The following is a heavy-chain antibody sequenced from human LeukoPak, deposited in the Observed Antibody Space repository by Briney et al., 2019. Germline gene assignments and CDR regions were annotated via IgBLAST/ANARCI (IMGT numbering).Heavy chain of an antibody. CDR1: GFTFRGYG. V-gene: IGHV3-33*06. CDR3: AKGMTTGPRSVYHYMDV. Sequence: GGSLRLSCVASGFTFRGYGMHWVRRAPGKGLEWLSLLWYDGSNEYYADSVKGRFTISRDNSKNTLYLQMNSLRAEDTAVYYCAKGMTTGPRSVYHYMDVWGKGTTVTVSS. CDR2: LWYDGSNE. D-gene: IGHD4-17*01. J-gene: IGHJ6*03.